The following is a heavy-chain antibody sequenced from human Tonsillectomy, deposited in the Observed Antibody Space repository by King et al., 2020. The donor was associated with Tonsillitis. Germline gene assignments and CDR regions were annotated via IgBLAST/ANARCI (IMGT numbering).Heavy chain of an antibody. V-gene: IGHV3-23*04. CDR1: GFTFSTYA. J-gene: IGHJ6*02. CDR3: AKTDYYDSTGYLPSNYYGMDV. D-gene: IGHD3-22*01. CDR2: ISGSGGGT. Sequence: QLVQSGGGLVQPGGSLRLSCAASGFTFSTYAMTWVRQAPGKGLEWVSLISGSGGGTYYADSVKGRFTISRDNSKNTLYLQMNSLRAEDTAVYYCAKTDYYDSTGYLPSNYYGMDVWGQGTTVTVSS.